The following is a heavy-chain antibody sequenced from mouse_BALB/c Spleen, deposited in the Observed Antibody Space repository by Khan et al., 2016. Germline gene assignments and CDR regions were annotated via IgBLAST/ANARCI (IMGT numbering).Heavy chain of an antibody. CDR1: GFNIKDYY. CDR2: LDPENVHT. V-gene: IGHV14-1*02. CDR3: AVEISYHTSRGFAD. D-gene: IGHD2-12*01. J-gene: IGHJ3*01. Sequence: VQLQQSGAELVRPGALVKLSCKASGFNIKDYYLHWVKQRPEQGLEWVGWLDPENVHTIYDPKFQGKSSMTADTSSNTAYLQLSSLTSEDTAVSYGAVEISYHTSRGFADWGQGTLVIVSA.